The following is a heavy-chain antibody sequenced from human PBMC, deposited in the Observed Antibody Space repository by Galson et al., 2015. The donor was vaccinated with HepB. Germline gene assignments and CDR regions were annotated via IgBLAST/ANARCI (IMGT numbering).Heavy chain of an antibody. CDR3: ASGDEDGSGSFPLYYFDY. J-gene: IGHJ4*02. CDR2: IIPIFGTA. D-gene: IGHD3-10*01. Sequence: SVKVSCKASGGTFSSYAISWVRQAPGQGLEWMGGIIPIFGTANYAQKFQGRVTITADKSTSTAYMELSSLRSEDTAVYYCASGDEDGSGSFPLYYFDYWGQGTLVTVSS. CDR1: GGTFSSYA. V-gene: IGHV1-69*06.